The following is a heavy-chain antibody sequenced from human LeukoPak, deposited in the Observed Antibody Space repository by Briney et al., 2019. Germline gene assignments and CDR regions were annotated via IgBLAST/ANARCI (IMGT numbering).Heavy chain of an antibody. Sequence: SETLSLTCTVSGVSMSSSSYYWGWIRQPPGKGLEWIGSIYYSGRTYYNPSLKSRVTISVDRSKNQFSLKLSSVTAADTAVYYCARARGTLVSAFDIWGQGTMVTVSS. CDR2: IYYSGRT. CDR1: GVSMSSSSYY. J-gene: IGHJ3*02. CDR3: ARARGTLVSAFDI. V-gene: IGHV4-39*07. D-gene: IGHD3-10*01.